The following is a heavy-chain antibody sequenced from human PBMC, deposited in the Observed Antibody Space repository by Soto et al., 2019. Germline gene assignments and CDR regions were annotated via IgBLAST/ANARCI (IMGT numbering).Heavy chain of an antibody. CDR2: IYYSGST. V-gene: IGHV4-31*03. Sequence: SETLSLTCTVSGGSISSGGYYWSWIRQHPGKGLEWIGYIYYSGSTYYNPSLKSRVTISVDTSKNQFSLKLSSVTAADTAVYYCASVPGIAAAGTLAYFDYWGQGTLVTVSS. CDR1: GGSISSGGYY. J-gene: IGHJ4*02. D-gene: IGHD6-13*01. CDR3: ASVPGIAAAGTLAYFDY.